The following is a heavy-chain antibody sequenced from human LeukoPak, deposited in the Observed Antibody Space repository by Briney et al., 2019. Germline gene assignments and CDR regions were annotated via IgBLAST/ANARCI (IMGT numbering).Heavy chain of an antibody. V-gene: IGHV3-74*01. CDR3: ARGGFTYGPATLGALDI. CDR2: ISADGRMT. Sequence: GGSLRLSCAASGFTFTVYWMHGVRQAPGKGLVWVSRISADGRMTDYEDSVKGRFTVSRDNAKNTLYLQMNRVRAEDTAVYYCARGGFTYGPATLGALDIWGQGTMVPVSS. D-gene: IGHD5-18*01. CDR1: GFTFTVYW. J-gene: IGHJ3*02.